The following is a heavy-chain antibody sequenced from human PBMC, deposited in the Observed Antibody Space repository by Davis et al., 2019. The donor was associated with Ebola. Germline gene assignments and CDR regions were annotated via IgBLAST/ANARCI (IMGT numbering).Heavy chain of an antibody. V-gene: IGHV3-30*03. J-gene: IGHJ4*02. Sequence: GGSLRLSCAVSGFTFRSYDMHWVRQAPGKGLQWVAVISYDGSNKYYADSVKGRFTISRDNSKNTLYLQMNSVRVEDTAVYYCASMGHSTSSEGGFDYWGQGTLVTVSS. D-gene: IGHD6-6*01. CDR1: GFTFRSYD. CDR2: ISYDGSNK. CDR3: ASMGHSTSSEGGFDY.